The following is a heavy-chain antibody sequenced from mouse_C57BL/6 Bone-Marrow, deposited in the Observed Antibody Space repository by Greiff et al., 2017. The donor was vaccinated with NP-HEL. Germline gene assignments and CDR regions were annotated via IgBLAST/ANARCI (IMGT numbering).Heavy chain of an antibody. D-gene: IGHD1-1*01. J-gene: IGHJ4*01. CDR1: GFTFSDYY. CDR3: ARRSGSSFFMDY. Sequence: DVQLVESGGGLVQPGGSLKLSCAASGFTFSDYYMYWVRQTPEKRLEWVAYISNGGGSTYYPDTVKGRFTISRDNAKNTLYLQMSRLKSEDTAMYYCARRSGSSFFMDYWGQGTSVTVSS. CDR2: ISNGGGST. V-gene: IGHV5-12*01.